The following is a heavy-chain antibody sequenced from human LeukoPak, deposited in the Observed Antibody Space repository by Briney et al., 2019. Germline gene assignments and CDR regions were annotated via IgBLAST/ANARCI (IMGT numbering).Heavy chain of an antibody. J-gene: IGHJ6*03. CDR2: IYYSGST. Sequence: SETLSLTCTVSGGSISSSSYYWSWIRQPPGKGLEWIGYIYYSGSTNYNPSLKSRVTISVDTSKNQFSLKLSSVTAADTAVYYCARAMYSSSWFDYYYYYMDVWGKGTTVTISS. D-gene: IGHD6-13*01. CDR3: ARAMYSSSWFDYYYYYMDV. V-gene: IGHV4-61*01. CDR1: GGSISSSSYY.